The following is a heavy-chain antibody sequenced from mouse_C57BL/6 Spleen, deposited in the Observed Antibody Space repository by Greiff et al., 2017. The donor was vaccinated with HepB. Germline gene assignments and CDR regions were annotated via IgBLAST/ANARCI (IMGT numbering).Heavy chain of an antibody. V-gene: IGHV3-6*01. CDR3: ARISKQFPYYYAMDY. CDR2: ISYDGSN. CDR1: GYSITSGYY. Sequence: EVQLVESGPGLVKPSQSLSLTCSVTGYSITSGYYWNWIRQFPGNKLEWMGYISYDGSNNYNPSLKNRISITRDTSKNQFFLKLNSVTTEDTATYYCARISKQFPYYYAMDYWGQGTSVTVSS. J-gene: IGHJ4*01. D-gene: IGHD2-5*01.